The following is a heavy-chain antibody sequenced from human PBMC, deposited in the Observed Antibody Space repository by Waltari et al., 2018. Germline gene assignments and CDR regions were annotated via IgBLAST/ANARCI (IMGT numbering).Heavy chain of an antibody. Sequence: EVQLLESGGGLVQPGGSLRLSCAASGFTFSSYAMSWVRQAPGKGLEWVSAIRGSGGSTYYADSVKGRFTISRDNSKNTLYLQMNSLRAEDTAVYYCAKAGYYDSSGYYYFDYWGQGTLVTVSS. V-gene: IGHV3-23*01. CDR1: GFTFSSYA. D-gene: IGHD3-22*01. J-gene: IGHJ4*02. CDR3: AKAGYYDSSGYYYFDY. CDR2: IRGSGGST.